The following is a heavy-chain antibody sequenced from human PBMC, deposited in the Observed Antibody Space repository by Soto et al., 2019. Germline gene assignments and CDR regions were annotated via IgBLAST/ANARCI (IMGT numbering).Heavy chain of an antibody. V-gene: IGHV1-69*02. D-gene: IGHD2-15*01. J-gene: IGHJ6*02. CDR3: ARIWAYCSCGLCYINSDSGMVV. CDR1: GGTFSSYT. Sequence: SVKVSCKASGGTFSSYTINWVRQAPGQGLEWMGKIIPILGIANYAQKFQGRVTITADKSTSTAYMELSSLRSEDTAVYYGARIWAYCSCGLCYINSDSGMVVWG. CDR2: IIPILGIA.